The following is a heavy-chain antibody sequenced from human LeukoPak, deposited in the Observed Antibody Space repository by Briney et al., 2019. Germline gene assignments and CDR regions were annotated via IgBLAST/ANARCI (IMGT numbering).Heavy chain of an antibody. Sequence: SQTLSLTCTVSGGSISSGGYYWSWIRQPPGKGLEWIGYIYYSGSTNYNPSLKSRVTISVDTSKNQFSLKLSSVTAADTAVYYCARSYYDSSGYFSFDYWGQGTLVTVSS. CDR3: ARSYYDSSGYFSFDY. D-gene: IGHD3-22*01. J-gene: IGHJ4*02. V-gene: IGHV4-61*08. CDR1: GGSISSGGYY. CDR2: IYYSGST.